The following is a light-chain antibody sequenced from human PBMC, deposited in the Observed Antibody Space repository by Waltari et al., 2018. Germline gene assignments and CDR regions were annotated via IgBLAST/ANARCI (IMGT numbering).Light chain of an antibody. Sequence: QSVLTQPPSVSRAPGQRVTIPCTGLSSNIGPVSRVHWYLQLPGTAPKLLIYGDRHRPSGVPDRFSGSRSGTSASLAITGLQAEDEADYYCQSFDSRLSAWVFGGGTKLTVL. CDR3: QSFDSRLSAWV. CDR2: GDR. J-gene: IGLJ3*02. V-gene: IGLV1-40*01. CDR1: SSNIGPVSR.